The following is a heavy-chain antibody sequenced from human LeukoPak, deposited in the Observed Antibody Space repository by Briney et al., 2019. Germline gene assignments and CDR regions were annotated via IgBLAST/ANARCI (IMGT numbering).Heavy chain of an antibody. CDR3: ARDVVGATYFD. CDR2: IYSGGST. CDR1: GFTVSSNY. D-gene: IGHD1-26*01. J-gene: IGHJ4*02. Sequence: PGGSLRLSCAASGFTVSSNYMTWARQAPGKGLEWVSIIYSGGSTSYADSVKGRFTISRDNSKNTLYLQMNSLRAEDTAVYYCARDVVGATYFDWGQGTLVTVSS. V-gene: IGHV3-53*01.